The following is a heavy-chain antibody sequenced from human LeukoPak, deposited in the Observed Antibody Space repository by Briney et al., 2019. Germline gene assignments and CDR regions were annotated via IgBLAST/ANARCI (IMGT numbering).Heavy chain of an antibody. CDR2: IYSGGST. CDR3: ARDWDGDWFDP. D-gene: IGHD1-26*01. J-gene: IGHJ5*02. CDR1: GFIVSTNY. Sequence: PGGSLRLSCAASGFIVSTNYMSWVRQAPGKGLEWVSVIYSGGSTYYADSVKGRFTISRDNSKNTLYLQMNSLRAEDTAVYYCARDWDGDWFDPWGQGTLVTVSS. V-gene: IGHV3-66*01.